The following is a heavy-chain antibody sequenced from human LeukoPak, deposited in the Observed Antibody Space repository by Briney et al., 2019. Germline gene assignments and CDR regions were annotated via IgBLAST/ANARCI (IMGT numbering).Heavy chain of an antibody. CDR2: VSYDGSNK. CDR1: GFTVSSNY. Sequence: GGSLRLSCAASGFTVSSNYMSWVRQAPGKGLEWVAVVSYDGSNKYYADSVKGRFTISRDNSKNTLYLQMNSLRAEDTAVYYCARARGPTYYYDRGDWFDPWGQGTLVTVSS. D-gene: IGHD3-22*01. CDR3: ARARGPTYYYDRGDWFDP. J-gene: IGHJ5*02. V-gene: IGHV3-30-3*01.